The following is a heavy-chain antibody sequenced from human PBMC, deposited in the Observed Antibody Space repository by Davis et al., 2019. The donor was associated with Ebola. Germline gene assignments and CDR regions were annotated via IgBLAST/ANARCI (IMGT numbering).Heavy chain of an antibody. Sequence: GESLKILCAASGFTFSDYYMSWIRQAPGKGLEWVSYISSSGSTIYYADSVKGRFTISRDNAKNSLYLQMNSLRAEDTAVYYCARDLPTGQGYDILTGYYTYYYYGMDVWGKGTTVTVSS. V-gene: IGHV3-11*01. J-gene: IGHJ6*04. CDR2: ISSSGSTI. CDR3: ARDLPTGQGYDILTGYYTYYYYGMDV. D-gene: IGHD3-9*01. CDR1: GFTFSDYY.